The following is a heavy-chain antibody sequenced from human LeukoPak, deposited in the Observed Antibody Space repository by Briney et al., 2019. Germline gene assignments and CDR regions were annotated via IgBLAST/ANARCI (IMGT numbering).Heavy chain of an antibody. Sequence: PGGSLRLSCAASGFTFSSYWMHWVRQAPGKGLVWVSRINCDGSSTSYADSVKGRFTISRDNAKNTLYLQMNSLRAEDTAVYYCARDMGQSSDGYYYYMDVWGKGTTVTVSS. D-gene: IGHD3-10*01. CDR1: GFTFSSYW. V-gene: IGHV3-74*01. J-gene: IGHJ6*03. CDR3: ARDMGQSSDGYYYYMDV. CDR2: INCDGSST.